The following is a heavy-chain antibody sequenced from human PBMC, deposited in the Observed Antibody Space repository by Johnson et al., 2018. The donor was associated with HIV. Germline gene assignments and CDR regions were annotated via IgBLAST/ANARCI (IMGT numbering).Heavy chain of an antibody. CDR1: GFTLSTYG. CDR3: VRGGYYYDQAGAFDI. D-gene: IGHD3-22*01. Sequence: QVQLVESGGGVVQPGRSLRLSCAASGFTLSTYGMHWVRQAPGKGLEWVAVISYDGSSTSYADSVKGRFTISRDNAKDTLYLQMNSLRAEDTAVYYCVRGGYYYDQAGAFDIWGQGTMVTVSS. CDR2: ISYDGSST. J-gene: IGHJ3*02. V-gene: IGHV3-30*03.